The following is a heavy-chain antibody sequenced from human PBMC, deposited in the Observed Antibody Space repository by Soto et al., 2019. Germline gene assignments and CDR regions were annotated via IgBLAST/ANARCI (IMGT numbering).Heavy chain of an antibody. CDR1: GFTFSSYS. CDR3: ARGPIFGVVTDAFDI. V-gene: IGHV3-21*01. Sequence: GSLRLSCAASGFTFSSYSMNWVRQAPGKGLEWVSSISSSSSYIYYADSVKGRFTISRDNAKNSLYLQMNSLRAEGTAVYYCARGPIFGVVTDAFDIWGQGTMVTVS. CDR2: ISSSSSYI. D-gene: IGHD3-3*01. J-gene: IGHJ3*02.